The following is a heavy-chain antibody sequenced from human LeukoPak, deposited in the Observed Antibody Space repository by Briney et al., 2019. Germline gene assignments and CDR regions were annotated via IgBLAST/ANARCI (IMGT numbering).Heavy chain of an antibody. CDR2: INSNSGGT. D-gene: IGHD3-22*01. J-gene: IGHJ4*02. V-gene: IGHV1-2*02. CDR1: GYTFTGYF. CDR3: ARGGRAYYDSSGYYYLDY. Sequence: GASVKVSCQASGYTFTGYFMHWVRQAPGQGLEWMGWINSNSGGTNFAQKFQGRVTMTRDTSISTAYMGLSRLRSDDTAVYYCARGGRAYYDSSGYYYLDYWGQGTLVTVSS.